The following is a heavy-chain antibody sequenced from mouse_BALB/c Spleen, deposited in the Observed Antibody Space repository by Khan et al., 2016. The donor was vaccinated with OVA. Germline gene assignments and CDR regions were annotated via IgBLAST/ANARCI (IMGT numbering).Heavy chain of an antibody. J-gene: IGHJ2*01. CDR2: IYPGTDNT. CDR1: GYIFTSYW. CDR3: AREEAVYYFDY. V-gene: IGHV1S132*01. D-gene: IGHD3-3*01. Sequence: QVQLQQSGAELVRPGTSVRLSCKTSGYIFTSYWIHWVKQRSGQGLEWIARIYPGTDNTYYNEKFKDKATLTADKSSSTAYLQLSSLKSEDSAVFVCAREEAVYYFDYWGQGTTLTVSS.